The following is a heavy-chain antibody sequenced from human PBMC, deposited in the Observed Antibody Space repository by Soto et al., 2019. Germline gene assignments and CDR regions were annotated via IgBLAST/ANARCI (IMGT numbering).Heavy chain of an antibody. D-gene: IGHD6-19*01. J-gene: IGHJ4*02. V-gene: IGHV3-23*01. CDR3: ASPSGLTVTGPDY. Sequence: PGGSLRLSCAACGFTFCNCAMTWVRQAPGEGLDWASAICANGGTTYYVDSVKGRFTISSANSKNTLYLQMHRLGAGLTPLYFFASPSGLTVTGPDYWGQGTLVTVSS. CDR2: ICANGGTT. CDR1: GFTFCNCA.